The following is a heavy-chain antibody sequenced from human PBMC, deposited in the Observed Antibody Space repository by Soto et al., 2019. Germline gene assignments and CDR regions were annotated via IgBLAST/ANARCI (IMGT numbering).Heavy chain of an antibody. CDR1: GFTFSNHV. CDR2: INRDFNT. V-gene: IGHV3-48*01. J-gene: IGHJ4*02. Sequence: EEQLVESGGGLVQHGGSLRLSCAASGFTFSNHVMNWVRQAPGRGLEWVSSINRDFNTYYADSVKGRFTISRANAKDSLFLQMNSRRADDTAVYYCVNGDYYVGQGTLVTVSS. D-gene: IGHD4-17*01. CDR3: VNGDYY.